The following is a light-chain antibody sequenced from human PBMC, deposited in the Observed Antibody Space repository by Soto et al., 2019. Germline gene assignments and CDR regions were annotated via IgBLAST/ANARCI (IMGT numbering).Light chain of an antibody. Sequence: DIEMTQSPSSLSASLGDRVTITCRASQSINKYLNWYQQRSGQAPKLLIYFASTLQREVPLRFSGDGSGTAFTLTITKFQPADIGRYYCQQGYSFALTFGGGTEVEI. CDR2: FAS. J-gene: IGKJ4*01. CDR3: QQGYSFALT. V-gene: IGKV1-39*01. CDR1: QSINKY.